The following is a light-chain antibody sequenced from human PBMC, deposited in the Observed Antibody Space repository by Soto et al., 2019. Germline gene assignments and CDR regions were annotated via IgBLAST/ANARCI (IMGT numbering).Light chain of an antibody. V-gene: IGKV1-39*01. CDR2: AAP. J-gene: IGKJ5*01. Sequence: DFEMTQLPSSLPAFLGDRVPITCRAIHNIITFLNWYQQKPGQAPKFLIYAAPSLQSGVPSTFSGRGSGTDFTLTITILQPEDFATYFCQQGYDTPITFGQGTRLEIK. CDR3: QQGYDTPIT. CDR1: HNIITF.